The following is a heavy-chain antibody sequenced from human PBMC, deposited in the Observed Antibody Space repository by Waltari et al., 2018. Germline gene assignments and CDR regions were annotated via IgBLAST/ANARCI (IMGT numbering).Heavy chain of an antibody. Sequence: QVQLVQSGAEVKKPGASVKVSCKVSGYTLPELSMHCVRQAPGKGLEWMGGFDPEDGETIYAQKFQGRVTMTEDTSTDTAYMELSSLRSEDTAVYYCATDLGIVGATNWFDPWGQGTLVTVSS. CDR1: GYTLPELS. CDR3: ATDLGIVGATNWFDP. CDR2: FDPEDGET. J-gene: IGHJ5*02. D-gene: IGHD1-26*01. V-gene: IGHV1-24*01.